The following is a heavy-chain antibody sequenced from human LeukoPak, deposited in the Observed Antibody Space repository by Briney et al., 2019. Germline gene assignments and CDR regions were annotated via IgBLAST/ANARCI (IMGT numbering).Heavy chain of an antibody. Sequence: GGPLRLSCAASGFTFSSYGMHWVRQAPGKGLEWVAVIWYGGSNKYYADSVKGRFTISRDNSKNTLYLQMNSLRAEDTAVYYCATLLRFDAFDIWGQGTMVTVSS. CDR2: IWYGGSNK. V-gene: IGHV3-33*08. CDR1: GFTFSSYG. CDR3: ATLLRFDAFDI. D-gene: IGHD3-3*01. J-gene: IGHJ3*02.